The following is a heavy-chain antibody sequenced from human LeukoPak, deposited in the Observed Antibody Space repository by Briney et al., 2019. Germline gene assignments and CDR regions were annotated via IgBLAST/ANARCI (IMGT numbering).Heavy chain of an antibody. J-gene: IGHJ4*02. Sequence: ASVKVSCKASGYTFTSYYMHWVRQAPGQGLEWMGWINPNSGGTNYAQKFQGRVTMTRDTSISTAYMELSRLTSDDTAVYYCAREYYSISDYWGQGALVTVSS. CDR1: GYTFTSYY. CDR2: INPNSGGT. D-gene: IGHD2-21*01. CDR3: AREYYSISDY. V-gene: IGHV1-2*02.